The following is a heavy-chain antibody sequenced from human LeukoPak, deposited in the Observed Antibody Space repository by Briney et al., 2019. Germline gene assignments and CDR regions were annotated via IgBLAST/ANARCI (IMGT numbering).Heavy chain of an antibody. D-gene: IGHD6-25*01. CDR2: INGRATAI. CDR3: ARGTIAAAGNYYYYFMDV. V-gene: IGHV3-48*01. CDR1: DFTFSAYS. Sequence: GGSLRLSCAASDFTFSAYSMNWVRQAPGQGLEWVSYINGRATAIYYADSVKGRFTISRDNAMNSLYLQMNSLRAEDTAVYYCARGTIAAAGNYYYYFMDVWGKGTTVTVSS. J-gene: IGHJ6*03.